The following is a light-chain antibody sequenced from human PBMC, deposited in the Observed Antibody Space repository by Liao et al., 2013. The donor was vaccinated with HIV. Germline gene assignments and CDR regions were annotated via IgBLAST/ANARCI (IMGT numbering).Light chain of an antibody. V-gene: IGLV3-1*01. Sequence: SYELTQPPSVSVSPGQTASITCSGDKLGDKYACWYQQKPGQAPVLVIYYDSDRPSGIPERFSGSNSGNTATLAISRVEAGDEADYYCQVWDDLSDHPVFGGGTKLTVL. CDR2: YDS. CDR1: KLGDKY. J-gene: IGLJ3*02. CDR3: QVWDDLSDHPV.